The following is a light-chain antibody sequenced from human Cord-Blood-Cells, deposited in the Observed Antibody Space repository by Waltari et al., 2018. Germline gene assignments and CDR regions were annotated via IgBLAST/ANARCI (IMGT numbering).Light chain of an antibody. CDR3: QQYGSSPYT. J-gene: IGKJ2*01. V-gene: IGKV3-20*01. CDR2: GAS. CDR1: QSVSSSY. Sequence: LTQSPGTLSLSPGERVTPSCRASQSVSSSYLAWNQQKPGQAPRLLSYGASSRATGIPDGVRGSGSGTDFTLTISRLEPEEFSVYCCQQYGSSPYTFGQGTTLEIK.